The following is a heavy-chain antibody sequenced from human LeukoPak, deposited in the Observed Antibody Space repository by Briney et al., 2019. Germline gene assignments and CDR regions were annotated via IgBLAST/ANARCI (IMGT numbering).Heavy chain of an antibody. Sequence: PSQTLSLTCTVSGGSFSSDIYCWSWIRQPAGKGLEWIGYIYYSGSTYYNPSLKSRVTISVDTSKNQFSLKLSSVTAADTAVYYCARHPRTYSSFDYWGQGTLVTVSS. V-gene: IGHV4-30-2*03. CDR3: ARHPRTYSSFDY. CDR1: GGSFSSDIYC. CDR2: IYYSGST. D-gene: IGHD6-13*01. J-gene: IGHJ4*02.